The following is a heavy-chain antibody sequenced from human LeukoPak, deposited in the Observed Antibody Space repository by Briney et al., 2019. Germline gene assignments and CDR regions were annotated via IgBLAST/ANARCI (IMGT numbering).Heavy chain of an antibody. CDR2: IYHSGST. CDR3: ARVRSSGYSNDFDP. D-gene: IGHD5-18*01. V-gene: IGHV4-4*02. CDR1: GGSISSSNW. Sequence: SETLSLTCAVSGGSISSSNWWSWVRQPPGKGLEWIGEIYHSGSTNYNPSLKSRVTISVDKSKNQFSLKLSSVTAADTAVYYCARVRSSGYSNDFDPWGQGTLVTVSS. J-gene: IGHJ5*02.